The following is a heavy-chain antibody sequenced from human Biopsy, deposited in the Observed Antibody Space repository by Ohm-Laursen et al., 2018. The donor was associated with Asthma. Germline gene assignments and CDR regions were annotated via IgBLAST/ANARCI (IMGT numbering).Heavy chain of an antibody. CDR2: ISYDGSTK. J-gene: IGHJ6*02. Sequence: RSLRLSCAASGFVFSQCGIHWVRQAPGKGLEWVAVISYDGSTKYSADSVKGRFIVSRDISKDILSLQMNSLRPEDTAVYYCARDVVWFREVGGMDVWGQGTTVTVSS. CDR1: GFVFSQCG. CDR3: ARDVVWFREVGGMDV. V-gene: IGHV3-30*03. D-gene: IGHD3-10*01.